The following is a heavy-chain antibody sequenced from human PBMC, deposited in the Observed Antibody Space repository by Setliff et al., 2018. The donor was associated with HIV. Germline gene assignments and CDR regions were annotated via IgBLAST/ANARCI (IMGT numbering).Heavy chain of an antibody. Sequence: PGGSLRLSCAASRFDFNNYWMCWVRQAPGKGLEWVANIGQDGSEKNYVDSVKGRFTISRDNAKNSLYLQMDSLRVEDTTVYYCTRKLAPGHGMDVWGQGTTVTAP. CDR2: IGQDGSEK. J-gene: IGHJ6*02. D-gene: IGHD3-3*02. CDR1: RFDFNNYW. V-gene: IGHV3-7*01. CDR3: TRKLAPGHGMDV.